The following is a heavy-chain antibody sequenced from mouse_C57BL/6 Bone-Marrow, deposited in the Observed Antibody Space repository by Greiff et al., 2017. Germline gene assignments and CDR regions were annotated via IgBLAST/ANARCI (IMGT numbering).Heavy chain of an antibody. CDR2: INPNNGGT. V-gene: IGHV1-26*01. CDR1: GYTFTDYY. CDR3: ARWGWYYFDY. D-gene: IGHD2-3*01. J-gene: IGHJ2*01. Sequence: EVMLQQSGPELVKPGASVKISCKASGYTFTDYYMNWVKQSHGKSLEWIGDINPNNGGTSYNQKFKGKATLTVDNASSTAYMELRSLTSEDSAVYYCARWGWYYFDYWGQGTTLTVSS.